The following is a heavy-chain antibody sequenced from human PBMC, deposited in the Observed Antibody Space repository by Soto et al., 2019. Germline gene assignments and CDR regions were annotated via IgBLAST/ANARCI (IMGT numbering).Heavy chain of an antibody. V-gene: IGHV3-30*03. Sequence: QVQLVESGGGVVQPGRPLRLSCAASGFPFTTYGMHWLREGPGKGLEWVAVISYDGSNKYYADSVKGRFTIARDNSKYTLYLPMNSLRPEDTALYYCVGGQCYFDYRGQGTLVTFSS. CDR3: VGGQCYFDY. J-gene: IGHJ4*02. CDR2: ISYDGSNK. CDR1: GFPFTTYG. D-gene: IGHD3-10*01.